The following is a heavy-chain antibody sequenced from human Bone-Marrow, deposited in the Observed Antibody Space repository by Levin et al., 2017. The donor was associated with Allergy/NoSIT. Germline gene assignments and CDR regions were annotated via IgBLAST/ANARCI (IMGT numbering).Heavy chain of an antibody. CDR1: GGSISSYY. J-gene: IGHJ4*02. CDR3: ASGTLLSSSWPPPFDY. D-gene: IGHD6-13*01. V-gene: IGHV4-59*08. Sequence: SETLSLTCTVSGGSISSYYWSWIRQPPGKGLEWIGYIYYSGSTNYNPSLKSRVTISVDTSKNQFSLKLSSVTAADTAVYYCASGTLLSSSWPPPFDYWGQGTLVTVSS. CDR2: IYYSGST.